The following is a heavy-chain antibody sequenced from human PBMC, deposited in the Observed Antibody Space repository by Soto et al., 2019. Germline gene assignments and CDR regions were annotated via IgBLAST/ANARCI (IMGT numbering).Heavy chain of an antibody. D-gene: IGHD1-26*01. Sequence: PGWSLRLSCAASGFTFSSYGMHWVRQAPGKGLEWVAVIWYDGSNKYYADSVKGRFTISRDNSKNTLYLQMNSLRAEDTAVYYCARDFLPSGSYYSYSGIDVRGQGITVTVS. V-gene: IGHV3-33*01. J-gene: IGHJ6*02. CDR1: GFTFSSYG. CDR2: IWYDGSNK. CDR3: ARDFLPSGSYYSYSGIDV.